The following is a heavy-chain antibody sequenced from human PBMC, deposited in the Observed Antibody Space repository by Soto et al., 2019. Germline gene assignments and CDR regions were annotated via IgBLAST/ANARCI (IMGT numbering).Heavy chain of an antibody. Sequence: QVQLLESGGGVVQPGTSLRLSCAASGFTCVKYDMHWVRQAPGKGLEWVAVIWYDGSHQYSADSVKGRFTITRDNTTNLVTLPMNRLGVANTAVYFCARPADNHSLDVWGQGTMVIVSS. CDR2: IWYDGSHQ. V-gene: IGHV3-33*01. J-gene: IGHJ3*01. CDR3: ARPADNHSLDV. CDR1: GFTCVKYD.